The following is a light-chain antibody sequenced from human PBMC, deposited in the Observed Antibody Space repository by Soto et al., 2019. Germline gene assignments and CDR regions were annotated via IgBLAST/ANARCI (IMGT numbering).Light chain of an antibody. CDR2: AAS. CDR1: QGISSY. J-gene: IGKJ3*01. Sequence: AIRMTQSPSSLSASTRDRVTITCRASQGISSYLAWYQQKPGKAPKLLIYAASTLQSGVPSRFSGSGSGTDFTLTISCLQSEDFATYYCQQYYSYPLFTFGPGTKVDIK. CDR3: QQYYSYPLFT. V-gene: IGKV1-8*01.